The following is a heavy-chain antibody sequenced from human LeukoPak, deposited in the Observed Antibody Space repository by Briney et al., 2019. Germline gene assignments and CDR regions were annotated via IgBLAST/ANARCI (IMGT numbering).Heavy chain of an antibody. CDR2: IFAGGDV. D-gene: IGHD2/OR15-2a*01. CDR3: ARVSFYAFDT. V-gene: IGHV3-53*01. J-gene: IGHJ3*02. CDR1: GFSVSNHY. Sequence: GVSLRLSCAASGFSVSNHYMSWVRQAPGKGLEWVSIIFAGGDVYYADSVKGRFTISRDNVKNMVFLQMNRLTGEDTALYYCARVSFYAFDTWGQGTRVTVSS.